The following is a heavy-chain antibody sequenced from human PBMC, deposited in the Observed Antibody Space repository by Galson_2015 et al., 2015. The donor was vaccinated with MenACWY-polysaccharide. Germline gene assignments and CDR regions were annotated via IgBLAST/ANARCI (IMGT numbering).Heavy chain of an antibody. CDR2: ISYDGDNK. V-gene: IGHV3-30*18. Sequence: SLRLSCAVSGLIFSDYGFHWVRQAPGKGLEWVAVISYDGDNKYYVDSVKARFTVSRDDFNNTVYLQMNSLRPEDTAVYYCAKDRPLRGLRNYDYGMDVWGQGTTVTVSS. CDR1: GLIFSDYG. CDR3: AKDRPLRGLRNYDYGMDV. D-gene: IGHD2-15*01. J-gene: IGHJ6*02.